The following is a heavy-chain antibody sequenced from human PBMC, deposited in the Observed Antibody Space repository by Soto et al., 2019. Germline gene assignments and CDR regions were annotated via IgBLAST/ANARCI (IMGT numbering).Heavy chain of an antibody. CDR1: GYTLTSYG. V-gene: IGHV1-18*01. CDR3: ATTIGYSYYYYGMDV. J-gene: IGHJ6*02. D-gene: IGHD5-12*01. CDR2: ISAYNGDT. Sequence: QVQLVQSGAEVTKPGASVKVSCKASGYTLTSYGISWVRQAPGQGLEWMGWISAYNGDTNYAQSLQGRVTMTTDTSTTTAYRELRSLRSDDTAVYYCATTIGYSYYYYGMDVWGQGTTVTVSS.